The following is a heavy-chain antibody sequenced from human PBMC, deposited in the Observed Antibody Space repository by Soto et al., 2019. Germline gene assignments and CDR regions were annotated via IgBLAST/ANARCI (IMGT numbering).Heavy chain of an antibody. J-gene: IGHJ4*02. CDR2: VTSSSSSM. CDR3: AREADFASSGYVLDY. V-gene: IGHV3-21*01. D-gene: IGHD3-22*01. Sequence: LRLSCAASGFTFNRYSMNWVRQAPGKGLEWVSSVTSSSSSMLYADSVKGRFTISRDDAKDSLFLQMNSLRADDTAVYYCAREADFASSGYVLDYWGQGTLVTVSS. CDR1: GFTFNRYS.